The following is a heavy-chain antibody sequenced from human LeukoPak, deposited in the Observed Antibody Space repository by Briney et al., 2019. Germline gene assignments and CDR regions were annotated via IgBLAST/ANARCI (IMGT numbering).Heavy chain of an antibody. CDR1: GASISNNYY. Sequence: SQSLSLACTVSGASISNNYYWSCIRQHPGKGLEWIGNIYYTGTTYHNPSLQSRVTMSGDTSTNQCSLRLRSVTAADTAVYFCARVDDPRSGWSRVDYWGEGTLVSVSS. D-gene: IGHD6-19*01. CDR2: IYYTGTT. V-gene: IGHV4-31*03. J-gene: IGHJ4*02. CDR3: ARVDDPRSGWSRVDY.